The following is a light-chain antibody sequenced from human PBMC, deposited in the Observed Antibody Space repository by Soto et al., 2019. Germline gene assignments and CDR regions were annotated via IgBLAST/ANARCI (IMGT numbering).Light chain of an antibody. Sequence: QSALTQPASVSGSPGQSITISWTGTSSDVGGYNYVSWYQQHPGKAPKLMIYDVSNRPSGVSNRFSGSKSGNTASLTISGLQPEDEADYYCSSYTSSSTPYVFGTGTNLTVL. CDR3: SSYTSSSTPYV. J-gene: IGLJ1*01. CDR1: SSDVGGYNY. CDR2: DVS. V-gene: IGLV2-14*01.